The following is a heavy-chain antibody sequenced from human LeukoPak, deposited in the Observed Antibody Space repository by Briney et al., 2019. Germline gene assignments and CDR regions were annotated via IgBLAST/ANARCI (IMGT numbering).Heavy chain of an antibody. J-gene: IGHJ4*02. D-gene: IGHD2-15*01. CDR2: IWSDGNNY. CDR3: ARDRGYCTGGSCYSTYFDY. Sequence: GSLRLSCAASGFTFSSYEMNWVRQAPGKGLEWVALIWSDGNNYFYGDSVKGRFTISRDNSKNTVYLQMNGLRDEDTAVYFCARDRGYCTGGSCYSTYFDYWGQGTLVTVSS. CDR1: GFTFSSYE. V-gene: IGHV3-33*08.